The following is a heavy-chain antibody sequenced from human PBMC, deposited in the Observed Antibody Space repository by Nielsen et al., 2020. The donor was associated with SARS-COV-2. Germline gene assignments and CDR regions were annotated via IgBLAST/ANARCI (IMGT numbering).Heavy chain of an antibody. CDR3: ARSPSHDYVWGSYSSVPYDY. CDR2: IDPSDSYT. Sequence: GGSLRLSCKGSGYSFTSYWISWVRQMPGKGLEWMGRIDPSDSYTNYSPSFQGHVTISADKSISTAYLQWSSLKASDTAMYYCARSPSHDYVWGSYSSVPYDYWGQGTLVTVSS. CDR1: GYSFTSYW. D-gene: IGHD3-16*01. J-gene: IGHJ4*02. V-gene: IGHV5-10-1*01.